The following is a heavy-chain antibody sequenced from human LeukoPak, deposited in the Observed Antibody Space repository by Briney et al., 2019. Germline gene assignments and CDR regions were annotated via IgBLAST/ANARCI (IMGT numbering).Heavy chain of an antibody. CDR1: GFTFSSYW. D-gene: IGHD3-22*01. V-gene: IGHV3-7*01. Sequence: PGGSLRLSCAASGFTFSSYWMSWVRQAPGKGLEWVANIKQDGGEKYYVDSVKGRFTISRDNAKNSLYLQMNSLRAEDTAVYYCARVTAYYYDSSGCIDYWGQGTLVTVSS. CDR2: IKQDGGEK. J-gene: IGHJ4*02. CDR3: ARVTAYYYDSSGCIDY.